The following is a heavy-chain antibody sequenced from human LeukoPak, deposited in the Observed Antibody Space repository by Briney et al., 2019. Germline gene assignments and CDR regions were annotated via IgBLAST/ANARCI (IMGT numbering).Heavy chain of an antibody. Sequence: GGSLRLSCAASGFTFSSYGMHWVRQAPGKGLEWVAVISYDGSNKYYADSVKGQFTISRDNSKNTLYLQMNSLRAEDTAVYYCANGGWGNWGQGTLVTVSS. CDR1: GFTFSSYG. D-gene: IGHD2-15*01. J-gene: IGHJ4*02. CDR2: ISYDGSNK. CDR3: ANGGWGN. V-gene: IGHV3-30*18.